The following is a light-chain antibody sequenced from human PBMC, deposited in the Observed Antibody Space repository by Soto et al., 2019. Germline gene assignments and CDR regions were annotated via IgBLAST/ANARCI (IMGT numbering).Light chain of an antibody. J-gene: IGKJ5*01. CDR3: QQSYSTPPIP. V-gene: IGKV1-27*01. Sequence: DIQMTQSPSSLSASLVYRFTITCLASQGINHYLAWFQQKPGKVPKLLIYATSTLQSGVPSRFSGSGFGTDFTLTISSLQPEDVATYYCQQSYSTPPIPFGQGTRLEIK. CDR2: ATS. CDR1: QGINHY.